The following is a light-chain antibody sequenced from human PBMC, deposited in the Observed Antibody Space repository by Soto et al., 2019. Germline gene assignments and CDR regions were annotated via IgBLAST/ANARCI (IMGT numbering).Light chain of an antibody. CDR3: HQYGNSPQT. Sequence: EIMMTQSPATLSVSPGEGATLSCRASQSVSNNLAWYQQRPGQAPRLLIYGASTRATGIPARVSGSGFGKEFTLTISSLQSEDFAVYYCHQYGNSPQTFGQGTKVDIK. J-gene: IGKJ1*01. CDR1: QSVSNN. CDR2: GAS. V-gene: IGKV3-15*01.